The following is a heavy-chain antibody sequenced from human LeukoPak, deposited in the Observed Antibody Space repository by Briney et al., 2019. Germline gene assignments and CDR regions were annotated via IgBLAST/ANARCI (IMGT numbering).Heavy chain of an antibody. Sequence: PGGSLRLSCAASGFTFSSYDMHWVRQAPGKGLEWVSVISYDGSNKYYADSVKGRFTISRDNSKNTLYLQMNSLRAEDTAVYYCAKDGSSDEYSSGFDYWGQGTLVTVSS. CDR2: ISYDGSNK. CDR1: GFTFSSYD. J-gene: IGHJ4*02. V-gene: IGHV3-30*18. D-gene: IGHD6-19*01. CDR3: AKDGSSDEYSSGFDY.